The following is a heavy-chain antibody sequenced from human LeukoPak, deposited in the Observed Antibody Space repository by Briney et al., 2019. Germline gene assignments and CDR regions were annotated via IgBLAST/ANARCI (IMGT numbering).Heavy chain of an antibody. CDR1: GFTFSTYI. CDR3: ARDTYCSGGSCDGYFDF. CDR2: ISSSSSYI. V-gene: IGHV3-21*01. J-gene: IGHJ4*02. Sequence: PGGSLRLSCAASGFTFSTYIMNWVRQAPGKGLEWVSSISSSSSYIFYADSVKGRFTISRDNAKNSLYLQMNSLRAEDTAVYYCARDTYCSGGSCDGYFDFWGQGTLVTVSS. D-gene: IGHD2-15*01.